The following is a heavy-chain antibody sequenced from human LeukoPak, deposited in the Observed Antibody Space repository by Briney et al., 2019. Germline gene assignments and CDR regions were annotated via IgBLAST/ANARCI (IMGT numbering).Heavy chain of an antibody. V-gene: IGHV4-34*01. J-gene: IGHJ4*02. CDR3: ASSVGSTDY. D-gene: IGHD1-26*01. Sequence: SETLSLTCAVYGESLSKYYWTWIRQSPGKGLEWIGEINHRGSTNLNPSLKSRLTLSVDTSKHQFSLKLTSVTAADAAVYYCASSVGSTDYWGQGTLVTVSS. CDR1: GESLSKYY. CDR2: INHRGST.